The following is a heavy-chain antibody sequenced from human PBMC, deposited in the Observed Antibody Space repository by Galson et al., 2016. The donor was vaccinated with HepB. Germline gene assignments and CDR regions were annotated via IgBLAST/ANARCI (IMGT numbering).Heavy chain of an antibody. V-gene: IGHV4-39*01. J-gene: IGHJ4*02. D-gene: IGHD3-10*01. Sequence: SETLSLTCTVSGGSIRSGTFFWGWIRQPPGKGPEWIGSIFYSGSTYYNPSLKSRVTMSVDTSKNKFSLKLTSVTAADTAVYYCARLGGVEYWGQGTLVTVSS. CDR2: IFYSGST. CDR1: GGSIRSGTFF. CDR3: ARLGGVEY.